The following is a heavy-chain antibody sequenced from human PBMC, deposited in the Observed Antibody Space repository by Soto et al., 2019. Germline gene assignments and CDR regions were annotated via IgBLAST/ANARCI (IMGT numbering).Heavy chain of an antibody. D-gene: IGHD3-10*02. CDR2: ISYDGSNK. J-gene: IGHJ6*02. Sequence: GGSLRLSCAASGFTFSSYAMHWVRQAPGKGLEWVAVISYDGSNKYYADSVKGRFTISRDNSKNTLYLQMNSLRAEDTAVYYCARELRPGWEVAENYYYYGMDVWGQGTTVTVSS. CDR1: GFTFSSYA. CDR3: ARELRPGWEVAENYYYYGMDV. V-gene: IGHV3-30-3*01.